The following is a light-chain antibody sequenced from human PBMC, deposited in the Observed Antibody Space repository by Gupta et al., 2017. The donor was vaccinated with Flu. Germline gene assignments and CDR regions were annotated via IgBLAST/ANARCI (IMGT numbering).Light chain of an antibody. CDR2: GAS. V-gene: IGKV3-20*01. CDR1: QSVSSSY. J-gene: IGKJ1*01. CDR3: QHYGSATWT. Sequence: EIVLTQSPGTLSLSPGERATLSCRASQSVSSSYLAWYQQKPGQAPRLLIYGASRRATGIPDRFSGSASGTDFTLTISRLDPEDFTVYYCQHYGSATWTFGQGTKLEIK.